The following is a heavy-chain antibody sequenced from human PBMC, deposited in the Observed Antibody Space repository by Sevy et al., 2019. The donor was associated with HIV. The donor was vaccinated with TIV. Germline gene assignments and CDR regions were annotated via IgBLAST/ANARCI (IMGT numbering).Heavy chain of an antibody. D-gene: IGHD1-26*01. CDR1: GGSITSLY. V-gene: IGHV4-59*08. CDR2: IYYNGHI. CDR3: AGENAWGRGYS. J-gene: IGHJ4*02. Sequence: SKTLSLTCTVSGGSITSLYWNWIRQPPGKGLEWIANIYYNGHINYNPSLKSRVTLSLDTSKNQFSLRLSSVTAADTAMYYCAGENAWGRGYSWGQGTLVTVSS.